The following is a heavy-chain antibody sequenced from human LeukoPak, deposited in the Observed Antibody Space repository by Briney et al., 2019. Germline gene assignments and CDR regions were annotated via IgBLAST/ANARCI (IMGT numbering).Heavy chain of an antibody. V-gene: IGHV4-39*07. CDR3: ARSGIVGATPFLY. CDR1: GGSISSSSYY. D-gene: IGHD1-26*01. J-gene: IGHJ4*02. Sequence: SETLSLTCTVSGGSISSSSYYWGWIRQPPGKGLEWIGSIYYSGSTYYNPSLKSRVTISVDTSKNQFSLKLSSVTAADTAVYYCARSGIVGATPFLYWGQGTLVTVSS. CDR2: IYYSGST.